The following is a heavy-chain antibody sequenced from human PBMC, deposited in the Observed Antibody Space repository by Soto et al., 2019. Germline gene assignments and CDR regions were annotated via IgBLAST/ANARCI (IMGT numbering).Heavy chain of an antibody. CDR2: IIPISGPA. J-gene: IGHJ4*02. Sequence: QVQLVQSGAEVKKPGSSVKVSCKSSGGRFSSYVINWVRQAPGQGLEWMGGIIPISGPANYARHFQGRVTITADPSTSTAYLELSKLRSEDTAVYYCAGAGYYYVGQWGQGTLVTVSS. D-gene: IGHD1-26*01. CDR3: AGAGYYYVGQ. V-gene: IGHV1-69*01. CDR1: GGRFSSYV.